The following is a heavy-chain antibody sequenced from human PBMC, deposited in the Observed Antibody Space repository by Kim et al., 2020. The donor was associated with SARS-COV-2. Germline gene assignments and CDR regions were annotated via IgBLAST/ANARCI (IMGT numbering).Heavy chain of an antibody. CDR1: GYTFTSYA. CDR2: INTNTGNP. CDR3: ARDPHFGGLSQLAEDDY. D-gene: IGHD2-2*01. J-gene: IGHJ4*02. Sequence: ASVKVSCKASGYTFTSYAMNWVRQAPGQGLEWMGWINTNTGNPTYAQGFTGRFVFSLDTSVSTAYLQISSLKAEDTAVYYCARDPHFGGLSQLAEDDYWGQGTLVTVSS. V-gene: IGHV7-4-1*02.